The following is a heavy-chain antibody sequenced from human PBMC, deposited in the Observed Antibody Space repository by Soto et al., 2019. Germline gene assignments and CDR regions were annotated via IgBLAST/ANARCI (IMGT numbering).Heavy chain of an antibody. Sequence: LRLSCAASGFTFDDYAMHWVRQAPGKGLEWVSLISWDGGSTYYADSVKGRFTISRDNSKNSLYLQMNSLRAEDTALYYCAKEEYSSSSLVYYYYGMDVWGHGTTVTTSS. CDR1: GFTFDDYA. D-gene: IGHD6-6*01. J-gene: IGHJ6*02. V-gene: IGHV3-43D*04. CDR3: AKEEYSSSSLVYYYYGMDV. CDR2: ISWDGGST.